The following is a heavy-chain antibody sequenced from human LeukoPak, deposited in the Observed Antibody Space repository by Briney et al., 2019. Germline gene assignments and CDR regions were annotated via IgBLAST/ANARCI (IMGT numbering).Heavy chain of an antibody. CDR1: GFTFSIHA. CDR2: IGGGET. V-gene: IGHV3-23*01. D-gene: IGHD1-1*01. J-gene: IGHJ4*02. CDR3: AKDWIPYNRVFDCFDF. Sequence: GGSLRLSCAGSGFTFSIHAMSWVRQAPGKGLEWVSTIGGGETYYADSVKGRFTISRDDYQSTVHLQMNSLRAEDTARYYCAKDWIPYNRVFDCFDFWGQGTLVTVSS.